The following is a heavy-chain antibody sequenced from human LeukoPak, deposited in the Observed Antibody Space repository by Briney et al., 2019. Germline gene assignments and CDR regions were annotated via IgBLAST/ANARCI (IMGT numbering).Heavy chain of an antibody. D-gene: IGHD4/OR15-4a*01. CDR1: GFRFNTYW. Sequence: PGGSLRLSCAASGFRFNTYWMSWVRQAPGKGLEWVANIKQDGNEKYYADSVKGRFTISRDNGKNSLDPQMNSLRADDTAVYYWARDTLGKGEDANYAVYYFDYWGQGTGVTVSS. CDR2: IKQDGNEK. J-gene: IGHJ4*02. V-gene: IGHV3-7*01. CDR3: ARDTLGKGEDANYAVYYFDY.